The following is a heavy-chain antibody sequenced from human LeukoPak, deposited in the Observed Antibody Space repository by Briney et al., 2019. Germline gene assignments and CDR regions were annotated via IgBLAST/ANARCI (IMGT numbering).Heavy chain of an antibody. CDR1: GFIFSTYC. J-gene: IGHJ4*02. Sequence: GGSLRLSCAASGFIFSTYCMHWVRQAPRKGPMWVSRICPDGTVTNYADSVKARFSISRDNARNTVYLQMNSLRAEDTAVYYCVREFRSADYWGQGTLVTVSS. CDR3: VREFRSADY. CDR2: ICPDGTVT. V-gene: IGHV3-74*01.